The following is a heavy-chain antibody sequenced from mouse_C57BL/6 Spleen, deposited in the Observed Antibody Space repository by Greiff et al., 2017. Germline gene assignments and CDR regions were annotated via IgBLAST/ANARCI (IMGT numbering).Heavy chain of an antibody. CDR2: IRNKANNHAT. J-gene: IGHJ2*01. V-gene: IGHV6-6*01. Sequence: EVKVVESGGGLVQPGGSMKLSCAASGFTFSDAWMAWVRQSPEKGLEWVAEIRNKANNHATYYAESVKGRFTISRDESKSSVYLQMNSLRAEDTGSDYCTRDWDLAFDYWGKGTTLTVSS. CDR1: GFTFSDAW. D-gene: IGHD4-1*01. CDR3: TRDWDLAFDY.